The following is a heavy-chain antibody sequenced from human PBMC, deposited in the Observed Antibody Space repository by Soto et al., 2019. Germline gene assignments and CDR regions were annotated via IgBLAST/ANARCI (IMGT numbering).Heavy chain of an antibody. V-gene: IGHV1-18*01. CDR3: ARDPVLRYFDWLPYFDY. CDR1: GYTFTSYG. Sequence: GASVKVSCKASGYTFTSYGISWVRQAPGQGLEWMGWISAYNGNTNYAQKLQGRVTMTTDTSTSTAYMELRSLRSDDTAVYYCARDPVLRYFDWLPYFDYWGQGTLVTVSS. CDR2: ISAYNGNT. D-gene: IGHD3-9*01. J-gene: IGHJ4*02.